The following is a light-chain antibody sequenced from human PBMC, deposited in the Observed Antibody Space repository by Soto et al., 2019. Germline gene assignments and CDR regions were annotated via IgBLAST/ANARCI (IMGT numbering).Light chain of an antibody. J-gene: IGKJ1*01. CDR2: KAS. Sequence: ASVGDRVTITCRASQSISSWLAWYQQKPGKAPKLLIYKASSLESGVPSRFSASGSGTEFSLTINSLQADDFATYYCQQYHIYSWTFGQGTKVDIK. V-gene: IGKV1-5*03. CDR3: QQYHIYSWT. CDR1: QSISSW.